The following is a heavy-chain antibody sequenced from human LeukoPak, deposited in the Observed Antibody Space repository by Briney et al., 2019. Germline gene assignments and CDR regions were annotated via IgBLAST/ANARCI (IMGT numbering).Heavy chain of an antibody. CDR2: ITADGVHT. V-gene: IGHV3-23*01. CDR1: GFTFSSCA. CDR3: AKAGGGRYWDY. J-gene: IGHJ4*02. D-gene: IGHD3-10*01. Sequence: GGPLRLSCAASGFTFSSCAMSWVRQAPGKGLEWVSTITADGVHTYYAHSVKGRFTISREDSKSTLFLQMDTLGAEDTAKYHCAKAGGGRYWDYWGQGTLVTVSS.